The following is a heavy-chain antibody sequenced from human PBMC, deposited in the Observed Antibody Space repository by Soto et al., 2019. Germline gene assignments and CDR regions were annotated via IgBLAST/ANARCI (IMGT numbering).Heavy chain of an antibody. CDR2: ISHSGVST. CDR1: GFTFSSYA. V-gene: IGHV3-23*01. CDR3: VKESIDFWSYDC. J-gene: IGHJ4*02. Sequence: EVQLLESGGGLVQPGGSLRLSCAASGFTFSSYAMSWVRQAPGKGLEWVSSISHSGVSTYYADSVKGRLTLSRDNSKKMLYMQMNSLRAEDTAVYYCVKESIDFWSYDCWGQGTLVTVSS. D-gene: IGHD3-3*01.